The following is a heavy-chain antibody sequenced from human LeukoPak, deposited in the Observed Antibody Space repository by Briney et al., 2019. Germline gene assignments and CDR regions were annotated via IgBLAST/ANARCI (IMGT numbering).Heavy chain of an antibody. V-gene: IGHV1-8*01. D-gene: IGHD3-3*01. Sequence: ASAKVSCKASGYTFTSYDINWVRQATGQGLEWMGWMNPNSGNTGYAQKFQGRVTMTRNTSISTAYMELSSLRSEDTAVYYCARIPPYYDFWSGPGGGMDVWGQGTTVTVSS. CDR2: MNPNSGNT. CDR3: ARIPPYYDFWSGPGGGMDV. J-gene: IGHJ6*02. CDR1: GYTFTSYD.